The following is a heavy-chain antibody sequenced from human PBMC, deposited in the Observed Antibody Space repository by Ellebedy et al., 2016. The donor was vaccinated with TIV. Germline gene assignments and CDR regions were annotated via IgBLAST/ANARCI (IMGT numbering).Heavy chain of an antibody. V-gene: IGHV1-2*02. J-gene: IGHJ4*02. CDR3: ARLSGSPRGY. CDR1: GYTLTDDY. CDR2: IDPRSGGT. D-gene: IGHD3-10*01. Sequence: ASVKVSCKASGYTLTDDYVHWVRQAPGQGLEWMGCIDPRSGGTEYEQKFRGRVTMTSDSFLNTGYMQLTRLGADDTAVYYCARLSGSPRGYWGQGTLVTVSS.